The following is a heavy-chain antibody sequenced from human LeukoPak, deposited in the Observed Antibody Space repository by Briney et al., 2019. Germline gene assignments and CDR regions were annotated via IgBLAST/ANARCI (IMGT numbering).Heavy chain of an antibody. D-gene: IGHD6-13*01. J-gene: IGHJ4*02. V-gene: IGHV4-38-2*02. CDR3: ARGGNYFDY. Sequence: SETLSLTCTVSGYSISSGYYWGWIRQPPGKGLEWIGSIYHSGSTYYNPSLKSRVTIAVDTSKHQFSLKLSSVTAADTAVYYCARGGNYFDYWGQGTLVTVSS. CDR1: GYSISSGYY. CDR2: IYHSGST.